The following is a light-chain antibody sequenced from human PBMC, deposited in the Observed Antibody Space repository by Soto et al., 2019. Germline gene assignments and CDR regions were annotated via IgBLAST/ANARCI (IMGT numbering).Light chain of an antibody. CDR2: DAS. CDR1: QSVSSY. J-gene: IGKJ3*01. CDR3: QQRSNWPSFT. Sequence: EIVLTQSPATLSLSPGERATLSCRASQSVSSYLAWYQQKPGQAPRLLIYDASNRATGIPARFSGSGSGTYFTLTISSLEPEDFAVYYCQQRSNWPSFTFGPGTKVDIK. V-gene: IGKV3-11*01.